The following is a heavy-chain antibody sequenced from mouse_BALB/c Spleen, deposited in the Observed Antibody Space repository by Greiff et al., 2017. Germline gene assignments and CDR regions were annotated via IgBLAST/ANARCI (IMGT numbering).Heavy chain of an antibody. CDR3: ARSCCYRYDDWFDY. J-gene: IGHJ3*01. V-gene: IGHV5-12-2*01. Sequence: DVQLQESGAGLVQPGGSLKLSCAASGFSFTSYTMSWVRQTPEKSLEWVAYISNGGGSTYYPDTVKGRVTITRDTAKNTMYLQMSSLTSEDTAMYYCARSCCYRYDDWFDYWGQGTLVTVSA. D-gene: IGHD2-14*01. CDR1: GFSFTSYT. CDR2: ISNGGGST.